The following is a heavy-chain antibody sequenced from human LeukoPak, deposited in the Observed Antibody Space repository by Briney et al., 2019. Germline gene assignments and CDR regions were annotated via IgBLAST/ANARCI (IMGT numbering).Heavy chain of an antibody. V-gene: IGHV3-30-3*01. J-gene: IGHJ4*02. CDR2: ISYDGSNK. Sequence: GGSLRLSCAASGFTFSSYAMHWVRQAPGKGLEWVAVISYDGSNKYYADSVKGRFTISRDNSKNTLYLQMNSLRAEDTAVYYCARVRGTTVTTKRYIGYWGQGTLVTVSS. D-gene: IGHD4-11*01. CDR1: GFTFSSYA. CDR3: ARVRGTTVTTKRYIGY.